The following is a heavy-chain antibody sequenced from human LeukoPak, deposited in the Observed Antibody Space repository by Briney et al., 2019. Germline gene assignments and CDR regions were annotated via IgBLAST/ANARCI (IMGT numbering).Heavy chain of an antibody. CDR2: ISGSGGST. V-gene: IGHV3-23*01. D-gene: IGHD2-15*01. Sequence: GSLRLSCAASGFTFSSYAMSWVRQAPGKGLGWVSAISGSGGSTYYADSVKGRFTISRDNSKNTLYLQMNSLRAEDTAVYYCAKEYCSGGSCSSYYYYYYMDVWGKGTTVTVSS. CDR1: GFTFSSYA. J-gene: IGHJ6*03. CDR3: AKEYCSGGSCSSYYYYYYMDV.